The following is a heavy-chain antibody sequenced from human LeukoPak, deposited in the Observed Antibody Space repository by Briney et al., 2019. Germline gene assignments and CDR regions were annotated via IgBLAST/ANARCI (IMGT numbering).Heavy chain of an antibody. CDR1: GGSFSSYY. CDR3: ARGGQGRGAPNWFDP. D-gene: IGHD1-26*01. Sequence: SETLSLTCAVYGGSFSSYYWSWIRQPPGKGLEWIGEINHSGSTNYNPSLKSRVTISVDTSKNQFSLKLSSVTAADTAVYYCARGGQGRGAPNWFDPWGQGTLVTVSS. J-gene: IGHJ5*02. CDR2: INHSGST. V-gene: IGHV4-34*01.